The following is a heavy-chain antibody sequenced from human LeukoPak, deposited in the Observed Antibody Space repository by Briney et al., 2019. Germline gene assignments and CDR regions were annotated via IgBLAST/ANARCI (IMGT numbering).Heavy chain of an antibody. V-gene: IGHV4-59*12. CDR2: ISYSGST. CDR3: ARDITMVRGVRGMDV. CDR1: GDSISSYY. D-gene: IGHD3-10*01. Sequence: SETLSLTCTVSGDSISSYYWSWIRQPPGKGLEWIGSISYSGSTNYSPSLKSRVTMSVDTSQNQFSLKLSSVTAADTAVYYCARDITMVRGVRGMDVWGQGTTVTVSS. J-gene: IGHJ6*02.